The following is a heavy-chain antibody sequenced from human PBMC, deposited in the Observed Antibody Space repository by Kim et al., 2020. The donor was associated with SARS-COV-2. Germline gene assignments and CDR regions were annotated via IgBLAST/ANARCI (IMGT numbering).Heavy chain of an antibody. Sequence: GESLKISCKGSGYSFTSYWISWVRQMPGKGLEWMGRIDPSDSYTNYSPSFQGHVTISADKSISTAYLQWSSLKASDTAMYYCARQGWELQNWFDPWGQGTLVTVSS. D-gene: IGHD1-26*01. CDR3: ARQGWELQNWFDP. CDR1: GYSFTSYW. CDR2: IDPSDSYT. J-gene: IGHJ5*02. V-gene: IGHV5-10-1*01.